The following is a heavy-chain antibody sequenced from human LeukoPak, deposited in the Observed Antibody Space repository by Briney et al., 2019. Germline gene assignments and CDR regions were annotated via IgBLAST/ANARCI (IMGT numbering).Heavy chain of an antibody. Sequence: PGGSLRLSCAASGFTFDDYAMHWVRQAPGKGLEWVSLISWDGGSTYYADSVKGRFTISRDNSKNSLYLQMNSLRAEDPALYYCAKDGGSSGYYSYFDYWGQGTLVTVSS. CDR1: GFTFDDYA. D-gene: IGHD3-22*01. CDR3: AKDGGSSGYYSYFDY. V-gene: IGHV3-43D*03. CDR2: ISWDGGST. J-gene: IGHJ4*02.